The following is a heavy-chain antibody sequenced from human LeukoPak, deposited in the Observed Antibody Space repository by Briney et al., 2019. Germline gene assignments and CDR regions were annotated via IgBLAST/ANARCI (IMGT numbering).Heavy chain of an antibody. Sequence: GASVKVSCKASGYTFTSYGISWVRQAPRQGLEWMGWISTYNGNTNYAQKVQGRVTMTTDTSTSTAYMELRSLRSDDTAVYYCARDREYYYASESRPHYFDYWGQGTLVTVSS. CDR1: GYTFTSYG. CDR3: ARDREYYYASESRPHYFDY. CDR2: ISTYNGNT. V-gene: IGHV1-18*01. D-gene: IGHD3-10*01. J-gene: IGHJ4*02.